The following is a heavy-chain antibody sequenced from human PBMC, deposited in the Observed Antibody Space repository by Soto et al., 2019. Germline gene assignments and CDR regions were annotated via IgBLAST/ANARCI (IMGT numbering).Heavy chain of an antibody. V-gene: IGHV3-30*18. CDR1: GFTFSSYG. Sequence: PGGSLRLSCAASGFTFSSYGMHWVRQAPGKGLEWVAVISYDGSNKYYADSVKGRSTISRDNSKNTLYLQMNSLRAEDTAVYYCAKDGMYYYYMDVWGKGTTVTVSS. D-gene: IGHD1-26*01. CDR2: ISYDGSNK. CDR3: AKDGMYYYYMDV. J-gene: IGHJ6*03.